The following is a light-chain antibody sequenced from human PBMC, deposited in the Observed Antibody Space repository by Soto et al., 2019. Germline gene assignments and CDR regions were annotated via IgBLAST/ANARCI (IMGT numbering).Light chain of an antibody. V-gene: IGKV3-15*01. Sequence: DIVMTQSPATLSVAPGERVTFSCRASQGIGSTLAWYQQKPGQTPRLLIYGASTRATGVPARFSGSGSGTEFTLTITSLQSEDFAVYYCQQYNNWPQTFGQGTKVDIK. CDR3: QQYNNWPQT. CDR2: GAS. CDR1: QGIGST. J-gene: IGKJ1*01.